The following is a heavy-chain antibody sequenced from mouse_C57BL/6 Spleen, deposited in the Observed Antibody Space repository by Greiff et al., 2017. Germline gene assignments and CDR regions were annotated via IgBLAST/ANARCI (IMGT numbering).Heavy chain of an antibody. CDR2: ILPGSGST. Sequence: QVQLKESGPELVKPGASVKISCKASGYAFSSSWMNWVKQRPGKGLEWIGEILPGSGSTNYNEKFKGKATFTADTSSNTAYMQLSSLTTEDSAIYYCAREDYYGNWDWFAYWGQGTLVTVSA. J-gene: IGHJ3*01. D-gene: IGHD2-1*01. CDR3: AREDYYGNWDWFAY. V-gene: IGHV1-9*01. CDR1: GYAFSSSW.